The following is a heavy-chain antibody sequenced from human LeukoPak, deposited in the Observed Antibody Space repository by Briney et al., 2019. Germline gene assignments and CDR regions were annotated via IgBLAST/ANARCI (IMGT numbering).Heavy chain of an antibody. CDR3: ARRANIAAPGLFEY. J-gene: IGHJ4*02. V-gene: IGHV3-21*04. CDR1: GFTLSTYN. Sequence: GGSLRLSCAASGFTLSTYNTHWVRQAPGKGLEWVSSITSSSTYYADSVKGRFTISRDNAKNSLYLQMNSLRAEDTAVYYCARRANIAAPGLFEYWGQGTLVTVSS. D-gene: IGHD6-13*01. CDR2: ITSSSTY.